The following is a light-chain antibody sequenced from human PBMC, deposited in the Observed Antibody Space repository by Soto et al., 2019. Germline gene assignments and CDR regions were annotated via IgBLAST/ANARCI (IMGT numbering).Light chain of an antibody. V-gene: IGKV3-11*01. CDR2: DAS. Sequence: EIVLTPSPGTLSLSPGERATLSCRASQSVSSYLAWYQQKPGQAPRLLIYDASNRATGIPARFSGSGSGTDFTLTISSLEPEDFAVYYCQQRSNWPWTFGQGTKVDI. CDR1: QSVSSY. J-gene: IGKJ1*01. CDR3: QQRSNWPWT.